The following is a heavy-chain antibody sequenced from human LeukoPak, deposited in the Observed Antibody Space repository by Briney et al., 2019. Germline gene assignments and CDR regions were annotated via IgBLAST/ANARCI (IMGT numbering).Heavy chain of an antibody. CDR2: IYYSGST. J-gene: IGHJ3*02. CDR3: ARRWLQTGYDAFDI. V-gene: IGHV4-59*08. Sequence: SETLSLTCTVSGGSISSYYWSWIRQPPGKGLEWIGYIYYSGSTNYNPSLKSRVTISVDTSKNQFSLKLSSVTAADTAVYYCARRWLQTGYDAFDIWGQGTMVTVSS. D-gene: IGHD5-24*01. CDR1: GGSISSYY.